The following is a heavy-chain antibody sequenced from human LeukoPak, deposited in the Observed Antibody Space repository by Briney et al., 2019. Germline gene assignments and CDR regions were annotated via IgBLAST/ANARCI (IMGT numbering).Heavy chain of an antibody. Sequence: GGSLRLSCAASGFTFSSYGMHWVRQAPGKGLEWVAFIRYDGSNKYYADSVKGRFTISRDNSKNTLYLQMNSLRAEDTAVYYCAKMEEDIVVVPAALHFDYWGQGTLVTVSS. CDR3: AKMEEDIVVVPAALHFDY. V-gene: IGHV3-30*02. J-gene: IGHJ4*02. CDR1: GFTFSSYG. CDR2: IRYDGSNK. D-gene: IGHD2-2*01.